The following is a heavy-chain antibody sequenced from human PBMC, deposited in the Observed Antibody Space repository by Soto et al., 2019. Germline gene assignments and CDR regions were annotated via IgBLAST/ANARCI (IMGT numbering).Heavy chain of an antibody. CDR3: ASPGHRETTDVHTAMVIVSDY. J-gene: IGHJ4*02. Sequence: ASVKVSCTSPGYTFTIYDINWVRQANGKGLEWMGWMNPNSGNTGYAQKFQGRVTMTRNTSISTVYMELSSLRSEDTAVYYCASPGHRETTDVHTAMVIVSDYCGQGILVTVSS. D-gene: IGHD5-18*01. CDR1: GYTFTIYD. CDR2: MNPNSGNT. V-gene: IGHV1-8*01.